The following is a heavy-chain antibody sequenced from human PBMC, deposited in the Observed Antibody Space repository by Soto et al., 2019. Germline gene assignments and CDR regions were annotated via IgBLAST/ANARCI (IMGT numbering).Heavy chain of an antibody. V-gene: IGHV1-18*01. CDR3: TRERVRAPPDY. D-gene: IGHD3-3*01. J-gene: IGHJ4*02. CDR2: VSGFNGNT. CDR1: GYIFTSFG. Sequence: QIQLVQSGPEMKKPGASVTVSCEASGYIFTSFGITWVRQAPGQGLEWMGWVSGFNGNTYYAEGLQGRMTMTRDTSTRTAYMELRSLTSDDSAIYYCTRERVRAPPDYWGQGTLVTVSS.